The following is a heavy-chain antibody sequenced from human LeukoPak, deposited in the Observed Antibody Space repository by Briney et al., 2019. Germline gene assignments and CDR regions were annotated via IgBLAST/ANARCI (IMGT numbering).Heavy chain of an antibody. CDR2: ISTSSSYI. D-gene: IGHD1-26*01. J-gene: IGHJ6*03. Sequence: GGSLRLSCAASGFTFSSYYMNWVRQAPGKGLEWVSSISTSSSYIYYADSVKGRFTISRDNTKNSLYLQMNSLRAEDTAVYYCTRATHGSKGHHYYMDVWGKGTTVTVSS. CDR1: GFTFSSYY. V-gene: IGHV3-21*01. CDR3: TRATHGSKGHHYYMDV.